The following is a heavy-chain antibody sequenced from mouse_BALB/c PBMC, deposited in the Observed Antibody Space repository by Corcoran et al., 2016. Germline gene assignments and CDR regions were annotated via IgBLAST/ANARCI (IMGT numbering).Heavy chain of an antibody. CDR1: GYTFTSYW. J-gene: IGHJ4*01. V-gene: IGHV1-69*02. CDR3: TSYGSSRGNAMDY. CDR2: IYPSDSYT. Sequence: QVQLQQPGAELVRPGASVKLSCKASGYTFTSYWINWVKQRPGQGLEWIGNIYPSDSYTNYNQKFKDKATLTVDKSSSTAYMQLSSPTSEDSAVYYCTSYGSSRGNAMDYWGQGTSVTVSS. D-gene: IGHD1-1*01.